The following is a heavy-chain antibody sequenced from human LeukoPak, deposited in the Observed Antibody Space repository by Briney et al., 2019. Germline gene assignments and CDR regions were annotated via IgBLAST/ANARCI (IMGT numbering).Heavy chain of an antibody. CDR2: IYYSGST. D-gene: IGHD3-3*01. CDR3: ARHGLFWSGYPDAFDI. V-gene: IGHV4-39*01. J-gene: IGHJ3*02. CDR1: GGSITSGTYY. Sequence: PSETLSLTCTVSGGSITSGTYYWGWMRQPPGKGLEWIGSIYYSGSTYYNPSLKSRVTISVDTSKNQFSLNLTSVTATDTAVYYCARHGLFWSGYPDAFDIWGQGTMVTVSS.